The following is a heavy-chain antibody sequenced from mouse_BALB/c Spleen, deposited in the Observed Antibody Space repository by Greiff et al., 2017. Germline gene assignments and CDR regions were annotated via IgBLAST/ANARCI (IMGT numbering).Heavy chain of an antibody. Sequence: EVKLMESGGGLVQPGGSRKLSCAASGFTFSSFGMHWVRQAPEKGLEWVAYISSGSSTIYYADTVKGRFTISRDNPKNTLFLQMTSLRSEDTAMYYCARLGDGYYAMDYWGQGTSVTVSS. CDR1: GFTFSSFG. V-gene: IGHV5-17*02. CDR3: ARLGDGYYAMDY. D-gene: IGHD2-3*01. CDR2: ISSGSSTI. J-gene: IGHJ4*01.